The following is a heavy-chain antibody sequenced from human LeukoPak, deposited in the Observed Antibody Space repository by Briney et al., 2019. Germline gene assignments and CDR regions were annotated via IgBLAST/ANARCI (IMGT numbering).Heavy chain of an antibody. CDR3: AKDLFGIVVVPAALDAFDI. CDR2: IRYDGSNK. V-gene: IGHV3-30*02. D-gene: IGHD2-2*01. J-gene: IGHJ3*02. CDR1: GFTFSTYG. Sequence: PGGSLRLSCAASGFTFSTYGIHWVRQAPGKGLEWVAFIRYDGSNKYYADSVKGRFTISRDNSKNTPYLQMSSLRAEDTAVYYCAKDLFGIVVVPAALDAFDIWGQGTMVTVSS.